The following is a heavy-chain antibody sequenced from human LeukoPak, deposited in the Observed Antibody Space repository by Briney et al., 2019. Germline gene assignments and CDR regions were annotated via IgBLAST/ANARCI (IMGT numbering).Heavy chain of an antibody. D-gene: IGHD3-9*01. J-gene: IGHJ4*02. Sequence: SDTLSLTCAVYGGSFSGYYWSWIRQPQGKGLEWIGEIVHSGNTKYNPSLKSRVTISVDTPKNQFSLNLTSVTAADTAVYYCAREGYCDYCFDHWGQGTLVTVSS. V-gene: IGHV4-34*12. CDR2: IVHSGNT. CDR3: AREGYCDYCFDH. CDR1: GGSFSGYY.